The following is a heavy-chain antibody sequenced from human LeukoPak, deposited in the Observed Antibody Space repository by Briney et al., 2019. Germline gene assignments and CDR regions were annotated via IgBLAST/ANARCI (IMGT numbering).Heavy chain of an antibody. D-gene: IGHD6-13*01. V-gene: IGHV3-21*01. Sequence: GGSLRLSCAASGFTFSSYSMNWVRQAPGKGLEWVSSISSSSSYIYYADSVKGRFTISRDNAKNSLYLQMNSLRAEDTAVYYCARAVKDSRLLDYSGQGTLVTVSS. CDR3: ARAVKDSRLLDY. CDR2: ISSSSSYI. J-gene: IGHJ4*02. CDR1: GFTFSSYS.